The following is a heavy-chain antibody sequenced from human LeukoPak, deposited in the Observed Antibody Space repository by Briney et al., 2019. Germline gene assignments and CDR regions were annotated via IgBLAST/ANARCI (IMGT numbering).Heavy chain of an antibody. CDR2: IYHSGST. CDR1: GGSISSGGYY. V-gene: IGHV4-30-2*01. D-gene: IGHD6-13*01. CDR3: ARLVAAANVGYWYFDL. J-gene: IGHJ2*01. Sequence: PSETLSLTCTVSGGSISSGGYYWSWIRQPPGKGLEWIGYIYHSGSTYYNPSLKSRVTISVDRSKNQFSLKLSSVTAADTAVYYCARLVAAANVGYWYFDLWGRGTLVTVSS.